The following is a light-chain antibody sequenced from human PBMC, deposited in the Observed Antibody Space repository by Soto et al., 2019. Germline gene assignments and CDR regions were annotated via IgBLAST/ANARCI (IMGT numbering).Light chain of an antibody. Sequence: EIVVTQSRGTLSLSPASRATLSCRASQSVSSTYLAWCQQKPGQAPRLLIYGASTRATGIPDRFSGTGSGTDFTLTIRRLEPEDFAVYYCQHFGDSPITFGQGTRLEIK. V-gene: IGKV3-20*01. CDR2: GAS. J-gene: IGKJ5*01. CDR3: QHFGDSPIT. CDR1: QSVSSTY.